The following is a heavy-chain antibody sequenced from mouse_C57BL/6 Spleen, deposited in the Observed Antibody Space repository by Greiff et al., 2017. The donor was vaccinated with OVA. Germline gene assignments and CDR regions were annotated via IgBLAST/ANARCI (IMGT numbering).Heavy chain of an antibody. D-gene: IGHD1-1*01. J-gene: IGHJ3*01. CDR3: TREGDYYGSSYLGWFAY. CDR1: GFTFSSYA. V-gene: IGHV5-9-1*02. CDR2: ISSGGDYI. Sequence: EVKLMESGEGLVKPGGSLKLSCAASGFTFSSYAMSWVRQTPEKRLEWVAYISSGGDYIYYADTVKGRFTISRDNARNTLYLQMSSLKSEDTAMYYCTREGDYYGSSYLGWFAYWGQGTLVTVSA.